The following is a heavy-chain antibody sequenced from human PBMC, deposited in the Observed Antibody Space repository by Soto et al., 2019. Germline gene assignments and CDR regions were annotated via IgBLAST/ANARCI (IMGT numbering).Heavy chain of an antibody. J-gene: IGHJ6*02. CDR3: ARGGPPTVTSGYYYYGMDG. CDR1: GYSFTSYW. CDR2: IYPGDSDT. Sequence: PGESLKISCKGSGYSFTSYWIGWVRQMPGKGLEWMGIIYPGDSDTRYSPSFQGQVTISADKSISTAYLQWSSLKASDTAMYYCARGGPPTVTSGYYYYGMDGWGQGTTVTVSS. D-gene: IGHD4-17*01. V-gene: IGHV5-51*01.